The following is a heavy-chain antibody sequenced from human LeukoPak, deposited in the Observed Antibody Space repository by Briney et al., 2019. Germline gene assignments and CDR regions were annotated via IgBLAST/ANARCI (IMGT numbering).Heavy chain of an antibody. CDR1: GGSISSYY. CDR2: LFTSGTT. Sequence: SSETLSLTCTVSGGSISSYYWTWIRQPAGKGPEWIGRLFTSGTTNYNPSLESRITMSVDTSKNQFSLKLHSVTAADTAIYYCARSYSDYDYFDSWGQGTLVTVS. CDR3: ARSYSDYDYFDS. V-gene: IGHV4-4*07. J-gene: IGHJ4*02. D-gene: IGHD4-11*01.